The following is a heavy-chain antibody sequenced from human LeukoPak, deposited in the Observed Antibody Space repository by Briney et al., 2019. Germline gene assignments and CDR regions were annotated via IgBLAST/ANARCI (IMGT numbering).Heavy chain of an antibody. CDR1: GFTFANYG. D-gene: IGHD4-11*01. Sequence: PGGSLRLSCAASGFTFANYGMHWARQAPGKGLEWVSVIYGGVSTYYADSVKGRFTISRDNSKNTLYLQMNSLRAEDTAVYYCARAIYYSNAYYYHYMDVWGKGTTVTVSS. V-gene: IGHV3-53*01. CDR3: ARAIYYSNAYYYHYMDV. J-gene: IGHJ6*03. CDR2: IYGGVST.